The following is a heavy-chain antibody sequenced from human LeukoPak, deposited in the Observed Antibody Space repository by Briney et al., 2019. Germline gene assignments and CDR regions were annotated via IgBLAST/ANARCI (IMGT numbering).Heavy chain of an antibody. CDR2: IYHSGST. CDR3: ARDEVGPINWFDP. CDR1: GYSISSGYY. Sequence: PSETLSLTCTVSGYSISSGYYWGWIRQPPGKGLEWIGSIYHSGSTYYNPSLKSRVTISVDTSKNQFSLKLSSVTAADTAVYYCARDEVGPINWFDPWGQGTLVTVSS. J-gene: IGHJ5*02. D-gene: IGHD2-2*01. V-gene: IGHV4-38-2*02.